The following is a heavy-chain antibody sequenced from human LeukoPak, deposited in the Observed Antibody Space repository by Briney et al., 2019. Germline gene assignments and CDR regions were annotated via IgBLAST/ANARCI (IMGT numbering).Heavy chain of an antibody. V-gene: IGHV1-69*05. CDR3: ARGHSYGYGTYDY. J-gene: IGHJ4*02. CDR1: GGTFSSYA. D-gene: IGHD5-18*01. Sequence: SVKVSCKASGGTFSSYAISWVRQAPGQGLEWMGGIIPIFGTANYAQKFQGRVTITTDESTSTAYMELSSLRSEDTAVYYCARGHSYGYGTYDYWGQGTLVTVSS. CDR2: IIPIFGTA.